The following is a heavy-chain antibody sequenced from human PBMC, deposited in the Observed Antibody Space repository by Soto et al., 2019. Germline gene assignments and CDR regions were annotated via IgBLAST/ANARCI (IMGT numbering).Heavy chain of an antibody. V-gene: IGHV3-74*01. J-gene: IGHJ4*02. CDR3: ARGFRDY. CDR2: IKGDGSST. CDR1: GFTFSDYW. Sequence: EVQLVESGGGLVQPGGSLRLSCAASGFTFSDYWMQWIRQAPGKGLVWVSRIKGDGSSTSYADSVKGRFTISRDNAKNTLYLQMNSLRDDDTAVYYCARGFRDYWGQGTLVTVSS.